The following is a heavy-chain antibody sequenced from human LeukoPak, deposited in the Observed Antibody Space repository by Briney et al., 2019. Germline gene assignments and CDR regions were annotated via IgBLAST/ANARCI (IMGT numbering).Heavy chain of an antibody. CDR3: AGSRIVSDTMVRGPPPDV. CDR2: IFYSGST. Sequence: SETLSLTCAVYGGSFSGYYWSWIRQPPGKGLEWIGNIFYSGSTYYSPSLKSRVTISLDTSRNQFSLKLSSVTAADTAVYYCAGSRIVSDTMVRGPPPDVWGKGTTVTVSS. V-gene: IGHV4-34*12. D-gene: IGHD3-10*01. J-gene: IGHJ6*04. CDR1: GGSFSGYY.